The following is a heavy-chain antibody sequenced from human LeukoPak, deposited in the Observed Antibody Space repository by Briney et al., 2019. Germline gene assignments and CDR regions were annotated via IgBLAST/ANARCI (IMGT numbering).Heavy chain of an antibody. Sequence: PGGSLRLSCAASGFTFNTYTMNWVRQAPGKGLEWVSSIGRTSTDKYYADSVRGRFTISRDNAENSLYVQMTSLRAEDTAVYYCVGGDSRDYWGQGTLVNVSS. V-gene: IGHV3-21*01. CDR2: IGRTSTDK. J-gene: IGHJ4*02. CDR1: GFTFNTYT. CDR3: VGGDSRDY. D-gene: IGHD3-22*01.